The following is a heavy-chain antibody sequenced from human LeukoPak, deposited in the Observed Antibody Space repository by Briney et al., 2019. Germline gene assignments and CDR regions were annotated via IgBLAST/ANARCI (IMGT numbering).Heavy chain of an antibody. CDR1: GFTFGDYA. Sequence: GGSLRLSCTASGFTFGDYAMSWFRQAPGKGLEWVGFIRSKAYGGTTEYAASVKGRFTVSRDDSKSIAYLQMNSLKTEDTAVYYCTREGSSWVIGNFDYWGQGTLVTVSS. V-gene: IGHV3-49*03. CDR2: IRSKAYGGTT. J-gene: IGHJ4*02. CDR3: TREGSSWVIGNFDY. D-gene: IGHD6-13*01.